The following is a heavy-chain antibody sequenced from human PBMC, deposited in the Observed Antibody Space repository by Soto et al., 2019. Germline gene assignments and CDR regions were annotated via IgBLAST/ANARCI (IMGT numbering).Heavy chain of an antibody. CDR2: ISLDGSNQ. Sequence: PGGSLRLSCAASGFTFSSYGMHWVRQAPGRGLEWVTVISLDGSNQCYADSVKGRFTISRDNSKNTLDLQMNSLRAEDTAVYYCAKEYTVRRSPLLDWGQGTLVTVSS. D-gene: IGHD4-4*01. CDR1: GFTFSSYG. V-gene: IGHV3-30*18. J-gene: IGHJ4*02. CDR3: AKEYTVRRSPLLD.